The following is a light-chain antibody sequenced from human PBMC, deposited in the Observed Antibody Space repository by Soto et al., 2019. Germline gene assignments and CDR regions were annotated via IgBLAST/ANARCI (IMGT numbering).Light chain of an antibody. CDR1: SSDIGAYNS. CDR2: EVS. Sequence: SALTQPPSASGSPGQSVTISCTGTSSDIGAYNSVSWYQQHPGKAPKLMISEVSKRPSGVPDRFSGSKSGNTASLTVSGLQAEDEAEYYCSSYAGSNSYVFGSGTKLTVL. CDR3: SSYAGSNSYV. J-gene: IGLJ1*01. V-gene: IGLV2-8*01.